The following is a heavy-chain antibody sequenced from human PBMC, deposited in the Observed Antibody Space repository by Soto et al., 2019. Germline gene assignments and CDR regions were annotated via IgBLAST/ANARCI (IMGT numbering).Heavy chain of an antibody. Sequence: GESLKISFKGSGYSCTSYWIGWVRQMPGKGLEWMGIIYPGDSDTRCSPSFQGQVTIPADKSISTAYLQWSSLKASDTAMYYCAVQYQLLSYKGYYYYYMDVWGKGTTVTVSS. CDR1: GYSCTSYW. D-gene: IGHD2-2*01. V-gene: IGHV5-51*01. CDR2: IYPGDSDT. CDR3: AVQYQLLSYKGYYYYYMDV. J-gene: IGHJ6*03.